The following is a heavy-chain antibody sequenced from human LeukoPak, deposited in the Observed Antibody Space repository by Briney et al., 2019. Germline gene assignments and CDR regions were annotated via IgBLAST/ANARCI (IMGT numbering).Heavy chain of an antibody. Sequence: SVKVSCKASGGTFSSYAISWVRQAPGQGLEWMGGIIPIFGTANYAQKFQGRVTITADESTSTAYMELSSLRSEDTAVYYSARDSDILTGPTTIWGQGTLVTVSS. CDR3: ARDSDILTGPTTI. CDR1: GGTFSSYA. V-gene: IGHV1-69*01. D-gene: IGHD3-9*01. J-gene: IGHJ4*02. CDR2: IIPIFGTA.